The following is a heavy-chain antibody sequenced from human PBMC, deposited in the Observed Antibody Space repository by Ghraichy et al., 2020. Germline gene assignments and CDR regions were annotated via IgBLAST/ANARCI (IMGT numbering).Heavy chain of an antibody. CDR3: ARDPTERYDFLSDYWPFDY. CDR1: GFTFSSYG. Sequence: GSLRLSCAASGFTFSSYGMHWVRQAPGKGLEWVAVIWYDGSNKYYADSVKGRFTISRDNSKNTLYLQMNSLRAEDTAVYYCARDPTERYDFLSDYWPFDYWGQGTLVTVSS. CDR2: IWYDGSNK. J-gene: IGHJ4*02. D-gene: IGHD3-3*01. V-gene: IGHV3-33*01.